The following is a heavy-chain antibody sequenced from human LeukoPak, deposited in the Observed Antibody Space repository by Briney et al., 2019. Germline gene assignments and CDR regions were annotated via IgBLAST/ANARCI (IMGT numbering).Heavy chain of an antibody. J-gene: IGHJ4*02. CDR2: INPNSGGT. D-gene: IGHD1-26*01. CDR1: GYTFTGYY. CDR3: ARGKNSGSYYHLDF. V-gene: IGHV1-2*02. Sequence: ASVKVSCKASGYTFTGYYMHWVRQAPGQGLEWMGWINPNSGGTKYAQKFQGRVTMTRDTSISTAYMELSRLSSDDTAVYYCARGKNSGSYYHLDFWGQGTLVTVSS.